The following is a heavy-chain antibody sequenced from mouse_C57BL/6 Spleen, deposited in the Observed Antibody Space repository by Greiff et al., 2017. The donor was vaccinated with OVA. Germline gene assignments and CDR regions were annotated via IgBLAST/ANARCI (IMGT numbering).Heavy chain of an antibody. CDR1: GFTFSSYA. V-gene: IGHV5-4*03. D-gene: IGHD2-4*01. Sequence: EVMLVESGGGLVKPGGSLKLSCAASGFTFSSYAMSWVRQTPEKRLEWVATISDGGSYTYYPDNVKGRFTISRDNAKNNLYLQMSHLKSEDTAMYYCARADYDGDYFDYWGQGTTLTVSS. J-gene: IGHJ2*01. CDR2: ISDGGSYT. CDR3: ARADYDGDYFDY.